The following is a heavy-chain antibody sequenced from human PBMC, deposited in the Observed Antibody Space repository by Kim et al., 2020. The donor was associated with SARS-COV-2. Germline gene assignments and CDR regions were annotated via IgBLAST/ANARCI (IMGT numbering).Heavy chain of an antibody. CDR2: INRSGST. J-gene: IGHJ4*02. D-gene: IGHD6-6*01. CDR3: ARAGEQLGGEAYVAY. Sequence: SETLSLTCAVYGGSFSGYYWSWIRQPPGKGLEWIGEINRSGSTNYNPSLKSRVTISVDTSKNQFSLQLSSVTAADTAVVYCARAGEQLGGEAYVAYWAQG. V-gene: IGHV4-34*01. CDR1: GGSFSGYY.